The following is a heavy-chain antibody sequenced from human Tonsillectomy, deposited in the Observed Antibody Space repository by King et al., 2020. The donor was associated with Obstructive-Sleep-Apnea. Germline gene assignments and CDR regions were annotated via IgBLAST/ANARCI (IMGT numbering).Heavy chain of an antibody. CDR1: GFTFSSYS. CDR3: VMDADTPLWHPRPYFDY. Sequence: VQLVESGGGLVKPGGSLRLSCAASGFTFSSYSMNWVRQAPGKGLEGVSFISSSSSDIYYGDSVKGRFTISRDNAKNSLYLQMNSLRAADTAVYHCVMDADTPLWHPRPYFDYWGQGALVTVSS. CDR2: ISSSSSDI. D-gene: IGHD2-2*01. J-gene: IGHJ4*02. V-gene: IGHV3-21*01.